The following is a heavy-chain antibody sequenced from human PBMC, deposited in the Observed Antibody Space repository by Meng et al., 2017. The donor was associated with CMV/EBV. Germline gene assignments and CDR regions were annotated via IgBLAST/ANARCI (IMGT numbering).Heavy chain of an antibody. Sequence: QVPVQVSGSGLVSPCGSLSHTVSVSGGFFGGFCLTWLRQPAGKGLEWIGRIYSTGGTNYNPSFESRVTISLDGSNNQFSLKLNSVTAADTAIYYCARERGDDSGYNFDSWGQGTLVTVSS. D-gene: IGHD3-22*01. V-gene: IGHV4-4*07. CDR3: ARERGDDSGYNFDS. CDR2: IYSTGGT. CDR1: GGFFGGFC. J-gene: IGHJ4*02.